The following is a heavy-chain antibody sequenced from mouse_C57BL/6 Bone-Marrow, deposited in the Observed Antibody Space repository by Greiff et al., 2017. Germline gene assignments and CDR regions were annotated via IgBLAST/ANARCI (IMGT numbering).Heavy chain of an antibody. Sequence: VQGVESGPGLVQPSQSLSITCTVSGFSLTSYGVHWVRQSPGKGLEWLGVIWSGGSTDYNAAFMSRLSITKDNSQSQVFFKMNSLQADDTAIYYCAKKKCSGGMDYWGQGTTLTVSS. J-gene: IGHJ2*01. D-gene: IGHD1-3*01. V-gene: IGHV2-5*01. CDR1: GFSLTSYG. CDR3: AKKKCSGGMDY. CDR2: IWSGGST.